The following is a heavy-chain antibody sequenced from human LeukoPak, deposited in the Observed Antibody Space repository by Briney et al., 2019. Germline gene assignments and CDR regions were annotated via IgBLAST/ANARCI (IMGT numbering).Heavy chain of an antibody. CDR2: IKQDGSEK. CDR3: ARAALGYDILTGYNTPRGVDV. Sequence: PGGSLRLSCAASGFTFSSYWMSWVRQAPGKGLEWVANIKQDGSEKYYVDSVKGRFTISRDNVKNSLYLQMNSLRAEDTAVYYCARAALGYDILTGYNTPRGVDVWGQGTTVTVSS. V-gene: IGHV3-7*01. J-gene: IGHJ6*02. D-gene: IGHD3-9*01. CDR1: GFTFSSYW.